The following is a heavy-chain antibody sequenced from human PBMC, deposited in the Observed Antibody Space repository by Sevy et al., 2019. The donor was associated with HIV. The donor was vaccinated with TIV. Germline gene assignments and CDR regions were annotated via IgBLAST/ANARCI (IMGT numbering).Heavy chain of an antibody. D-gene: IGHD3-3*01. J-gene: IGHJ6*02. Sequence: SLKISCAASGFTFGDYAMHWVRQAPGKGLEWVSGISWNSGSIGYADSVKGRFTISRDNAKNSLYLQINSLRPEDTALYYCVKDIQFFGVVNPGGIDVWGQGTTVTVSS. CDR2: ISWNSGSI. CDR1: GFTFGDYA. CDR3: VKDIQFFGVVNPGGIDV. V-gene: IGHV3-9*01.